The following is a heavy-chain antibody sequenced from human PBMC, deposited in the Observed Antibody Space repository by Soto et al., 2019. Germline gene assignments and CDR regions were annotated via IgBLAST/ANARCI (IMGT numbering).Heavy chain of an antibody. CDR3: ARAFTIFGVDADYGMDV. J-gene: IGHJ6*02. CDR2: INTYNRNT. Sequence: QVQLEQSGAEVKKPGASVKVSCKTSGYSLTTYGIIWVRQAPGQGLEWVGWINTYNRNTDYAQKFQGRVTLTTDTYTNTAYMDLRRLRSDDTAVYYCARAFTIFGVDADYGMDVWGQGTTVTVSS. D-gene: IGHD3-3*01. V-gene: IGHV1-18*04. CDR1: GYSLTTYG.